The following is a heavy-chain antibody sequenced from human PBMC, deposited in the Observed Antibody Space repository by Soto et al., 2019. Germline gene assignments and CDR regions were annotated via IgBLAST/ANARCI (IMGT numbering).Heavy chain of an antibody. CDR2: VYYSASS. CDR3: ARRRDKHQFGGLDV. D-gene: IGHD3-16*01. Sequence: PSETLSLTGTVSGDSIASGCNHWDWIRQSPGGRLEWIGSVYYSASSYYNPSLRSRVTISLNLSANQISLRLTSVTAADAAVYFCARRRDKHQFGGLDVGGQGTTVTVYS. J-gene: IGHJ6*02. V-gene: IGHV4-39*01. CDR1: GDSIASGCNH.